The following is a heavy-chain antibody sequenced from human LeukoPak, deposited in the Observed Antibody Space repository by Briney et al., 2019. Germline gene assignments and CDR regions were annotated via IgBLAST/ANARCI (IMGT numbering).Heavy chain of an antibody. J-gene: IGHJ6*03. Sequence: PSETLSLTCTVSGGSISSSSYYWGWSRQPPGKGLEWIGSIYYSGNTYYNPSLKSRVTISVDTSKNQFSLKLTSVTAADTAVYYCARVNYYYYMDVWGKGTTVTVSS. CDR1: GGSISSSSYY. V-gene: IGHV4-39*07. CDR2: IYYSGNT. CDR3: ARVNYYYYMDV.